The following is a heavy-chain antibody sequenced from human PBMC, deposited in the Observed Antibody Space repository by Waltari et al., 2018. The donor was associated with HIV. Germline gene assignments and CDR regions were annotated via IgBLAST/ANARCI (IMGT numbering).Heavy chain of an antibody. CDR2: IYYSGST. CDR3: ARSLGIQLWGHYYYGLDV. V-gene: IGHV4-39*01. Sequence: QLQESGPTLVKPSETISLTCTVAGASISSSSCYWGWNRQPPGRGLEWIGSIYYSGSTYYNPSLKSRVTISVDTSKNQFSLTLSSVTAADTAVYYCARSLGIQLWGHYYYGLDVWGQGTTVTVSS. CDR1: GASISSSSCY. J-gene: IGHJ6*02. D-gene: IGHD5-18*01.